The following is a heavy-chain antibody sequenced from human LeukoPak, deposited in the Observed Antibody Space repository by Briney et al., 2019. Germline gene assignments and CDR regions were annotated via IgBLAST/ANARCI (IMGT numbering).Heavy chain of an antibody. CDR3: ARLNDAFDI. CDR1: GGSISSSSYY. J-gene: IGHJ3*02. V-gene: IGHV4-39*01. CDR2: IYYSGST. Sequence: KASETLSLTCTVSGGSISSSSYYWGWIRQPPGKGLEWIGSIYYSGSTYCNPSLKSRVTMSVDTSKNQFSLKLSSVTAADTAVYYCARLNDAFDIWGQGTMVTASS.